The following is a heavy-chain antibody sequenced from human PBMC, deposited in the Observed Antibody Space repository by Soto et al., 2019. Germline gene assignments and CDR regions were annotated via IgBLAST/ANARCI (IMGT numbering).Heavy chain of an antibody. V-gene: IGHV1-8*01. CDR2: MNPNSGNT. CDR3: VREIPYGSGRHNWCDP. D-gene: IGHD3-10*01. CDR1: GYTFTSYD. Sequence: QVQLVQSGAEVKKPGASVKVSCKASGYTFTSYDITWVRQATGQGLEWMGWMNPNSGNTGYAQKVQGRVTMTRNSSIPTADPELISLRTDGTAVYYCVREIPYGSGRHNWCDPWGQGTLVIVSS. J-gene: IGHJ5*02.